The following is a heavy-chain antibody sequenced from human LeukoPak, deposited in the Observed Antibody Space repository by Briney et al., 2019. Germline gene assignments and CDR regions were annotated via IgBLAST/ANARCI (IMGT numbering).Heavy chain of an antibody. Sequence: GRSLRLSCAASGFTFSSYGMHWVRQAPGKGLEWVAVIWYDGSNKYYADSVKGRFTISRDNSKNTLYLQMNSLRAEDTAVYYCAREYCSGGSCYIFDYWGQGTLVTASS. J-gene: IGHJ4*02. V-gene: IGHV3-33*01. CDR3: AREYCSGGSCYIFDY. CDR2: IWYDGSNK. CDR1: GFTFSSYG. D-gene: IGHD2-15*01.